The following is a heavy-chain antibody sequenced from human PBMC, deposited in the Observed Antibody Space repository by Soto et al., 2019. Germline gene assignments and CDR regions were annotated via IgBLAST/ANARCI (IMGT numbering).Heavy chain of an antibody. CDR1: GGSISSYY. D-gene: IGHD2-2*01. J-gene: IGHJ1*01. Sequence: QVQLQESGPGLVKPSETLSLTCNVSGGSISSYYWSWIRQPPGKGLEYIGHVYNSGSTIHSPSLKSRSTISVDTSKNQFSLKLTSVTAADTAVSYCAGGSSLCWECFHHWGQGILITVSS. CDR3: AGGSSLCWECFHH. CDR2: VYNSGST. V-gene: IGHV4-59*01.